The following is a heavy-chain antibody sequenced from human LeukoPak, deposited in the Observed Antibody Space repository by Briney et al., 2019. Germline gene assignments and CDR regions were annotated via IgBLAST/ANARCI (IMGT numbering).Heavy chain of an antibody. J-gene: IGHJ4*02. Sequence: GASVKVSCKVSGYTLTELSMHWVRQAPGKGLEWMGGFDPEDGETIYAQKCQGRVTMTEDTSTDTAYMELSSLRSEDTAVYYCATALDYVWGSYRYNGYPLLDYWGQGTLVTVSS. D-gene: IGHD3-16*02. CDR2: FDPEDGET. CDR1: GYTLTELS. CDR3: ATALDYVWGSYRYNGYPLLDY. V-gene: IGHV1-24*01.